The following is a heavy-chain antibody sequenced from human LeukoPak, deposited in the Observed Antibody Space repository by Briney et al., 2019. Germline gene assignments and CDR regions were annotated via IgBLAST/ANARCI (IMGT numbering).Heavy chain of an antibody. Sequence: SSGGYYWSWIRQHPGKGLEWVSGISWNSGSIGYADSVKGRFTISRDNAKNSLYLQMNSLRAEDTALYYCAAVNDYGDYGYYWGQGTLVTVSS. CDR1: SSGGYY. CDR2: ISWNSGSI. CDR3: AAVNDYGDYGYY. D-gene: IGHD4-17*01. J-gene: IGHJ4*02. V-gene: IGHV3-9*01.